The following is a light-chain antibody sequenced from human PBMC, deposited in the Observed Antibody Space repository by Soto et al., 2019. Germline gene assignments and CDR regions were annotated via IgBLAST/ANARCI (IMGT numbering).Light chain of an antibody. J-gene: IGLJ1*01. Sequence: LTQPPSVSGAPGQRVTISCTGSSSNIGAGYDVHWYQQLPGTAPKLLIYGNSNRPSGVPDRFSGSKSGTSASLAITGLQAEDEADYYCQSYDSSLSGRYVFGTGTQLTVL. CDR1: SSNIGAGYD. CDR2: GNS. CDR3: QSYDSSLSGRYV. V-gene: IGLV1-40*01.